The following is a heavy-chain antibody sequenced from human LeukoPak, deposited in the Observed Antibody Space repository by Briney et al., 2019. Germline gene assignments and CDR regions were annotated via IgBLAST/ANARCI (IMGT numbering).Heavy chain of an antibody. CDR2: ISRNGGNT. D-gene: IGHD6-19*01. CDR3: ARVDSGSACAS. Sequence: PGGSLRLSCAASGFTLSSYSMHWVRQAPGKGLQFVSAISRNGGNTYYANSVKGRFTISRDISKNTLYLQMGSLRPEDMAVYYCARVDSGSACASWGQGILVTVSS. V-gene: IGHV3-64*01. CDR1: GFTLSSYS. J-gene: IGHJ1*01.